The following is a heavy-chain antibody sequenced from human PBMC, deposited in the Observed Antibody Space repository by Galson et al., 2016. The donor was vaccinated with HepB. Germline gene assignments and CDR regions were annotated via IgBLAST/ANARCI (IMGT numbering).Heavy chain of an antibody. CDR1: GFTFYTFT. Sequence: SLRLSCAASGFTFYTFTMHWVRQSPGKGPECVAAISSDGSNRHYADSVRGRFTISRDNPRNTLYLQMDSLTTEDKAVYYCARGEIGTTLDWGQGALVTVSS. CDR3: ARGEIGTTLD. V-gene: IGHV3-30-3*01. D-gene: IGHD4-23*01. CDR2: ISSDGSNR. J-gene: IGHJ4*02.